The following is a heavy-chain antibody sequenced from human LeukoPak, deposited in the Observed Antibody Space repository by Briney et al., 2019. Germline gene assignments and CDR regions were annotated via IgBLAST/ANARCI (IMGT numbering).Heavy chain of an antibody. Sequence: PSETLSLTCAVYGGSFSGYYWSWIRQPPGKGLEWIGEINHSGSTNYNPSLKSRVTISVDTSENQFSLKLSSVTAADTAVYYCARHEYSSGWYDYYYYYMDVWGKGTTVTISS. D-gene: IGHD6-19*01. CDR3: ARHEYSSGWYDYYYYYMDV. V-gene: IGHV4-34*01. J-gene: IGHJ6*03. CDR2: INHSGST. CDR1: GGSFSGYY.